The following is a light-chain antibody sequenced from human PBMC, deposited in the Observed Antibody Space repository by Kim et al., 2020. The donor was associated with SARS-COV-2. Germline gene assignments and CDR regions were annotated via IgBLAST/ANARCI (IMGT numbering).Light chain of an antibody. CDR1: QSVSNK. CDR3: QQYHNLPYT. V-gene: IGKV4-1*01. CDR2: WSS. J-gene: IGKJ2*01. Sequence: AVSLGERATINGKSGQSVSNKLVWYQQKPGQPPKLLIRWSSDRESGVPDRFSGSGSGTDFTLTISSLQAEDVAVYYCQQYHNLPYTFGQGTKLEI.